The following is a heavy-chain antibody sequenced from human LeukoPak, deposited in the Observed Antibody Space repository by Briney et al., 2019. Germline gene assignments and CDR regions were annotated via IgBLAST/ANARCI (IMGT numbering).Heavy chain of an antibody. Sequence: SETLPLTRTVSGGSISSYYWSWIRQPPGKGLEWIGYIYYSGSTNYNPSLECEVTISVDTCKNQFSLKLSSVTAADTAVYYCARGIAGTGYYYYHYMDFWGRGGTVTVSS. CDR3: ARGIAGTGYYYYHYMDF. V-gene: IGHV4-59*01. D-gene: IGHD6-13*01. J-gene: IGHJ6*03. CDR2: IYYSGST. CDR1: GGSISSYY.